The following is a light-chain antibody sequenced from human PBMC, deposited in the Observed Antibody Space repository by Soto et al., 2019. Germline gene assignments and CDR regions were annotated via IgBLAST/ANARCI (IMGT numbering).Light chain of an antibody. V-gene: IGLV2-11*01. J-gene: IGLJ3*02. CDR3: CSYAGSYSLV. CDR1: NSDIGTYNF. CDR2: DVN. Sequence: QSVLTQPRSVSGSPGQSVAISCTGSNSDIGTYNFVSWYQQHPGKAPKLLTYDVNERPSGVPDRFSGSKSGNTASLTISGLQAEDEADYYCCSYAGSYSLVFGGGTKLTVL.